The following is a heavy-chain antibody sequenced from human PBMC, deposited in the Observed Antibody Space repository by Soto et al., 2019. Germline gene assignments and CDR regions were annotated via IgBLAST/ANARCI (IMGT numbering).Heavy chain of an antibody. CDR1: GYTFTTTY. J-gene: IGHJ4*02. Sequence: QVHLVQSGAEVKNPGASVKVSCKASGYTFTTTYITWVRQAPGQGLEWMGWISAYNGGTRYAHNLEGRITMTTDTSTSTAYMELRSLRSDDTAVYYCGRVPDYYDSRRYQARIDYWGQGTLVTVSS. CDR2: ISAYNGGT. D-gene: IGHD3-22*01. CDR3: GRVPDYYDSRRYQARIDY. V-gene: IGHV1-18*01.